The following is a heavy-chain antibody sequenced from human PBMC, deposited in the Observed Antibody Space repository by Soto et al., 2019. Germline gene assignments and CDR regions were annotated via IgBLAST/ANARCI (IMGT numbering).Heavy chain of an antibody. CDR3: ARGSGHDNGGAFDI. Sequence: QVQLVQSGAEVKKPGSSVKVSCRASGGTFSNYGISWVRQAPGEGLEWMGGIIPIFGTRNHAQKFQGRVTITADKSTSTAYMELSSLRSEDTAVYYCARGSGHDNGGAFDIWGQGTMVTVSS. J-gene: IGHJ3*02. CDR1: GGTFSNYG. CDR2: IIPIFGTR. D-gene: IGHD2-15*01. V-gene: IGHV1-69*06.